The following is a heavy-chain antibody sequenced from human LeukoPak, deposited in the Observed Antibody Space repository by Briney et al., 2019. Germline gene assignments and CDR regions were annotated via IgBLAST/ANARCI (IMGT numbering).Heavy chain of an antibody. CDR3: ARLTGYDSRGYYSGGFDS. Sequence: ASVKVSCKASGGTFSSYAINWVRQAPGQGLEWMGGIIPLFGTAKYAQKFQGRVTIAADESTSTAYMELSGLRSEDTAVYSCARLTGYDSRGYYSGGFDSWGQGTLVTVSS. CDR2: IIPLFGTA. D-gene: IGHD3-22*01. J-gene: IGHJ4*02. V-gene: IGHV1-69*01. CDR1: GGTFSSYA.